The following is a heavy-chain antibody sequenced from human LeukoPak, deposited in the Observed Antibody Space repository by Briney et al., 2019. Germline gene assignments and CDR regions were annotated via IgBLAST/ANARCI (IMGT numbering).Heavy chain of an antibody. J-gene: IGHJ4*02. CDR2: ISRSGGTT. D-gene: IGHD3-10*01. CDR1: GFTFSSYA. Sequence: GGSLRLSCAASGFTFSSYAMSWVRQAPGKGLEWVSAISRSGGTTYYADSVKGRFIISRDNSKNTLYLQMNSLRAEDTAVYYCAKSLRFEDYTNLPFDYWGQGTVVTVSS. CDR3: AKSLRFEDYTNLPFDY. V-gene: IGHV3-23*01.